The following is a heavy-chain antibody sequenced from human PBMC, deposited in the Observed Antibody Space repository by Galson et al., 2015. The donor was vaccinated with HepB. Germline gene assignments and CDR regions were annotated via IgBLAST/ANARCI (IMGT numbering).Heavy chain of an antibody. CDR1: GFTFSSYS. CDR2: ISSSSSTI. V-gene: IGHV3-48*01. J-gene: IGHJ4*02. D-gene: IGHD3-3*01. Sequence: SLRLSCAASGFTFSSYSMNWVRQAPGKGLEWVSYISSSSSTIYYADSVKGRFTISRDNAKNSLYLQMNSLRAEDTAVYYCARDLDPEGFLEWLFLDYWGQGTLVTVSS. CDR3: ARDLDPEGFLEWLFLDY.